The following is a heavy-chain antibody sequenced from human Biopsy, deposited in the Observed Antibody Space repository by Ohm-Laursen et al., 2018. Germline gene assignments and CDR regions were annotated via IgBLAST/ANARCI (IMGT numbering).Heavy chain of an antibody. V-gene: IGHV4-34*01. Sequence: GTLSLTCTVYSGSFSSNYWTWIRQPPGKGLEWIGEITHSGYTNYNPSLKSRVTVSVDTSKTQFSLKLSSVTAADTAVYYCASRLYGPNPIDYWGQGTLVTVSS. D-gene: IGHD2-8*01. CDR3: ASRLYGPNPIDY. J-gene: IGHJ4*02. CDR1: SGSFSSNY. CDR2: ITHSGYT.